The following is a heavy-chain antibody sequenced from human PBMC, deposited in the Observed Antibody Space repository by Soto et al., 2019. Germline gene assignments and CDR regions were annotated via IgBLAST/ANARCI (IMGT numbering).Heavy chain of an antibody. Sequence: EVQLLESGGGLVKPGGSLRLSCAASGFTFSSYAMSWVRQAPGKGLEWVSAISGSGGSTYYADSVKGRFTISRDNSKNTLYLQMNSLRAEDTAVYYCAKDPGGSYDAFDIWGQGTMVTVSS. CDR1: GFTFSSYA. D-gene: IGHD1-26*01. V-gene: IGHV3-23*01. CDR2: ISGSGGST. J-gene: IGHJ3*02. CDR3: AKDPGGSYDAFDI.